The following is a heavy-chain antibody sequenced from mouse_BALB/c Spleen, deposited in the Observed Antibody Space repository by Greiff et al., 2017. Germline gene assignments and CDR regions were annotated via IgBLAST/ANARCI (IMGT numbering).Heavy chain of an antibody. V-gene: IGHV5-17*02. J-gene: IGHJ4*01. D-gene: IGHD1-1*01. CDR1: GFTFSSFG. CDR2: ISSGSSTI. CDR3: ARKAVVDAMDY. Sequence: EVQGVESGGGLVQPGGSRKLSCAASGFTFSSFGMHWVRQAPEKGLEWVAYISSGSSTIYYADTVKGRFTISRDNPKNTLFLQMTSLRSEDTAMYYCARKAVVDAMDYWGQGTSVTVSS.